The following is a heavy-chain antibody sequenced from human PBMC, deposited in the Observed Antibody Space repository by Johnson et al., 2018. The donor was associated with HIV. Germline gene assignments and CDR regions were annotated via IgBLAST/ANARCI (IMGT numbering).Heavy chain of an antibody. J-gene: IGHJ3*02. CDR1: GFPFSDYY. CDR3: AKAGYSYGHTGAFDI. D-gene: IGHD5-18*01. V-gene: IGHV3-11*01. Sequence: VKLVESGGGLVTPGGSLRLSCAASGFPFSDYYMSWIRQAPGKGLEGVSYISSSGSIGYGDSVKGRFTISRDNAKNSLYLQMNSLRAEDTALYYCAKAGYSYGHTGAFDIWGQGTMVTVSS. CDR2: ISSSGSI.